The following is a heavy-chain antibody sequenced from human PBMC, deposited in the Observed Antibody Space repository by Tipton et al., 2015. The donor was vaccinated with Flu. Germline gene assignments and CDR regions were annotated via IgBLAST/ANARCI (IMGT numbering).Heavy chain of an antibody. Sequence: QVQLVQSGAEVKKPGASVKVSCKASGYTFTSYYMHWVRQAPGQGLEWMGIVNPSGGSTTYAQKFQGRLTMTRDTSTRTVYMELRSLRSEDTAVYYCARGYGDLEYWGRGTLVTVSS. D-gene: IGHD4-17*01. CDR2: VNPSGGST. V-gene: IGHV1-46*01. CDR1: GYTFTSYY. J-gene: IGHJ4*02. CDR3: ARGYGDLEY.